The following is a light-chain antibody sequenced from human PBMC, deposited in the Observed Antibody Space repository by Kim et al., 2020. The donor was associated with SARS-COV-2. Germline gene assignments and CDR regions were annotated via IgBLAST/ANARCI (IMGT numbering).Light chain of an antibody. CDR2: DAS. J-gene: IGKJ2*01. CDR1: QGTHIW. Sequence: ASVGHRVTITCRTSQGTHIWLAWYHQKPGKAPKLLISDASRLERGVPSRFSGSGSGTEFTLTIASLQPDDFATYYCQQCRTFPYTFGRGTKLEI. CDR3: QQCRTFPYT. V-gene: IGKV1-5*01.